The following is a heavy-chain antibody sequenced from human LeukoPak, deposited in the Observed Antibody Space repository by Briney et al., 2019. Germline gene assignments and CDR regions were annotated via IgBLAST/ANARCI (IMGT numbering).Heavy chain of an antibody. D-gene: IGHD3-22*01. CDR2: IYTSGST. J-gene: IGHJ6*03. Sequence: SETLSLTCTVSGGSISSSSYYWSWIRQPAGKGLEWIGRIYTSGSTNYNPSLKSRVTMSVDTSKNQFSLKLSSVTAADTAVYCCARVVTTIQSYYYYYYMDVWGKGTTVTISS. V-gene: IGHV4-61*02. CDR3: ARVVTTIQSYYYYYYMDV. CDR1: GGSISSSSYY.